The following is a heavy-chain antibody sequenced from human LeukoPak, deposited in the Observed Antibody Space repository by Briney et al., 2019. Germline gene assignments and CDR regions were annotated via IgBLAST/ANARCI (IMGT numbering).Heavy chain of an antibody. D-gene: IGHD6-13*01. J-gene: IGHJ1*01. CDR1: GFTFSSYA. CDR3: ARGAGTGAEYFQH. CDR2: ISAGGGGT. V-gene: IGHV3-23*01. Sequence: GGSLRLSCAASGFTFSSYAVSWARQAPGKGLAWVSAISAGGGGTYYADSVKGRFTISRDNSKNTLFLQMNSLRAEDTAVYYCARGAGTGAEYFQHWGQGTLVTVSS.